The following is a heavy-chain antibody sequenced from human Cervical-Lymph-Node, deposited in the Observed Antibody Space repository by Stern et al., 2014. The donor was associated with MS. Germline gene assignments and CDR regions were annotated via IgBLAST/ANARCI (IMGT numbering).Heavy chain of an antibody. V-gene: IGHV3-30*18. Sequence: VKLVESGGGVVQPGRSLRLSCAASGFTFSSYGMHWVRQAPGKGLEWVAVISYDGSNKYYADSVKGRFTISSDNSKNTLYLQMNSLRAEDTAVYYCAKSSSPSHYSYYGMDVWGQGTTVTVSS. CDR2: ISYDGSNK. CDR3: AKSSSPSHYSYYGMDV. D-gene: IGHD6-6*01. J-gene: IGHJ6*02. CDR1: GFTFSSYG.